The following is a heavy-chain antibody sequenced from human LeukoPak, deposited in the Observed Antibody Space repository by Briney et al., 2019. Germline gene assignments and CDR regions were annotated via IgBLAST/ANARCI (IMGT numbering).Heavy chain of an antibody. V-gene: IGHV1-69*13. CDR1: GYTFTGYY. CDR3: AREARDWFDP. CDR2: IIPIFGTA. J-gene: IGHJ5*02. Sequence: SVKVSCKASGYTFTGYYMHWVRQAPGQGLEWMGGIIPIFGTANYAQKFQGRVTITADESTSTAYMELSSLRSEDTAVYYCAREARDWFDPWGQGTLVTVSS.